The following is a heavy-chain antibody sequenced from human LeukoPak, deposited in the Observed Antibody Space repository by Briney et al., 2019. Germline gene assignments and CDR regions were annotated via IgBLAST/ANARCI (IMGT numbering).Heavy chain of an antibody. Sequence: GGSLRLSCAASGFTFDRYSMNWVRQAPGRGLEWVSTISGNGYSTFYADSVKGRFTISRDNSNNTLYLQMNALRADDAALYYCARDLLWFGETSVGWGQGSLVTVSS. V-gene: IGHV3-23*01. CDR3: ARDLLWFGETSVG. CDR1: GFTFDRYS. CDR2: ISGNGYST. D-gene: IGHD3-10*01. J-gene: IGHJ4*02.